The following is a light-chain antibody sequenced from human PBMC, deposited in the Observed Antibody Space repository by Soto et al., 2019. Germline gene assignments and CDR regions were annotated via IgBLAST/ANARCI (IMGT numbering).Light chain of an antibody. CDR1: QIISSW. CDR3: QHYKSYSEA. CDR2: DAY. J-gene: IGKJ1*01. V-gene: IGKV1-5*01. Sequence: DIQMTQSPSTLSASVGDRSTITCLASQIISSWLAWYQQKPGRAPKLLIYDAYNLEAGVPSRFSGSGSGTEFTLTISSLQPDEFATYYCQHYKSYSEAFGQGTQVEIK.